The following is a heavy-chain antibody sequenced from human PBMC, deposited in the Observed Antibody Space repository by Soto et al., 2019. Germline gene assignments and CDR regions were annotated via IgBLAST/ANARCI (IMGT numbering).Heavy chain of an antibody. J-gene: IGHJ4*02. CDR2: ITWNSRVL. D-gene: IGHD3-3*01. Sequence: EVQLVESGGRLVQPGRSLRLSCVGTGLNFDDFAMHWVRQAPGKGLEWVSGITWNSRVLAYADSVKGRFTISRDNARNCLYLQMDSLRDEVTALYYCAKGRYDFWSPYYFDSWGQGTLVTVSS. CDR3: AKGRYDFWSPYYFDS. CDR1: GLNFDDFA. V-gene: IGHV3-9*01.